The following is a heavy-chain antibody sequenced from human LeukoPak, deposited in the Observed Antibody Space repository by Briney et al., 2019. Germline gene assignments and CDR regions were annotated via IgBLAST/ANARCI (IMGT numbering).Heavy chain of an antibody. CDR3: ATSTTVNYYYYGMDV. D-gene: IGHD4-17*01. CDR1: GGSFSGYY. Sequence: SETLSLTCAVYGGSFSGYYWSWIRQPPGKGLEWIGEINHSGSTNYSPSLKSRVTISVDTSKNQFSLKLSSVTAADTAVYYCATSTTVNYYYYGMDVWGQGTTVTVSS. CDR2: INHSGST. V-gene: IGHV4-34*01. J-gene: IGHJ6*02.